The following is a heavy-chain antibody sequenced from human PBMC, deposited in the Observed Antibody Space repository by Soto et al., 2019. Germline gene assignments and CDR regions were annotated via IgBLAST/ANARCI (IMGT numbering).Heavy chain of an antibody. J-gene: IGHJ4*02. V-gene: IGHV3-30-3*01. CDR1: GFTFSSYA. CDR3: ARVGVEMVTSSGWYGGYFDY. Sequence: QVQLVESGGGVVQPGRSLRLSCAASGFTFSSYAMHWVRQAPGKGLERVAVISYDGSNKYYADSVKSRFTTSRDNSKNALYLQMNSLRAEDTSVYYCARVGVEMVTSSGWYGGYFDYWGQGTLVTVSS. CDR2: ISYDGSNK. D-gene: IGHD6-13*01.